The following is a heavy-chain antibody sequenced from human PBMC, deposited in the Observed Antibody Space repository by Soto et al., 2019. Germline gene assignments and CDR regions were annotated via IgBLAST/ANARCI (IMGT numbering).Heavy chain of an antibody. CDR1: RFTLSNHW. V-gene: IGHV3-7*01. D-gene: IGHD1-1*01. CDR2: IKLDGSEK. Sequence: PGGSLRLSCAASRFTLSNHWMSWVRQATEKGLEWVASIKLDGSEKYYVDSARGRFTISRDNAKSSLYLQMNNLRAEDTAVYYCARYPNLMNTNCPWCALDFWGQGTEVTVSS. J-gene: IGHJ3*01. CDR3: ARYPNLMNTNCPWCALDF.